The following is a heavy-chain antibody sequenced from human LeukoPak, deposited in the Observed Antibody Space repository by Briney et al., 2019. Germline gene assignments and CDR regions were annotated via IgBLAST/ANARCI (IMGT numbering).Heavy chain of an antibody. CDR3: AKDYFSNNALMPSY. D-gene: IGHD2/OR15-2a*01. CDR1: GGSISSGGYY. V-gene: IGHV4-31*03. CDR2: IYYSGST. J-gene: IGHJ4*02. Sequence: PSQTLSLTCTVSGGSISSGGYYWSWIRQHPGKGLEWIGYIYYSGSTYYNPSLKSRVTISVDTSKNQFSLKLSSVTAEDTAVYYCAKDYFSNNALMPSYWGQGTLVTVSS.